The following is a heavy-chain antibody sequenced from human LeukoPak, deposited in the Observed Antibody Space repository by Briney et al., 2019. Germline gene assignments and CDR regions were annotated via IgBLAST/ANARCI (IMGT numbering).Heavy chain of an antibody. CDR1: GYSFTSYW. V-gene: IGHV5-51*01. CDR2: IYPGDCDT. D-gene: IGHD5-24*01. CDR3: ARQSGGLHRWFDP. Sequence: GAALQISFKGAGYSFTSYWIGWGRRMPGKGGGGMGIIYPGDCDTRYSPSFQGQVTISADKSISTAYLQWSSLKASDTAMYYCARQSGGLHRWFDPWGQGTLVTVSS. J-gene: IGHJ5*02.